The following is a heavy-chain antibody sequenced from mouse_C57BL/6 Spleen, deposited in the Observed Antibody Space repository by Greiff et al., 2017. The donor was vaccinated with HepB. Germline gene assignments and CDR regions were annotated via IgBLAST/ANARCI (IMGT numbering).Heavy chain of an antibody. CDR1: GFTFSSYA. J-gene: IGHJ1*03. V-gene: IGHV5-4*01. D-gene: IGHD2-10*02. CDR2: ISDGGSYT. CDR3: ARDRKYDPYWFFDV. Sequence: EVQLVESGGGLVKPGGSLKLSCAASGFTFSSYAMSWVRQTPEKRLEWVATISDGGSYTYYPDNVKGRFTISRDNAKNNLYLQMSHLKSEDTAMYYCARDRKYDPYWFFDVWGTGTTVTVSS.